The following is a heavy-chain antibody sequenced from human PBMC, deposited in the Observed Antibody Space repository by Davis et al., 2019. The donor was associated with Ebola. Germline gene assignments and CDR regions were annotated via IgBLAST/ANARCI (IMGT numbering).Heavy chain of an antibody. CDR1: GFTFNNYA. CDR3: ARGGDGGNSPFYYNYYMDV. Sequence: PGGSLRLSCAASGFTFNNYAISWVRQPPGKGLEWVANIKEDGSEKYYGDSVKGRFTISRDNAKNSLFLQMNTLRAEDTAVYYCARGGDGGNSPFYYNYYMDVWGKGTSVSVSS. D-gene: IGHD4-23*01. CDR2: IKEDGSEK. J-gene: IGHJ6*03. V-gene: IGHV3-7*01.